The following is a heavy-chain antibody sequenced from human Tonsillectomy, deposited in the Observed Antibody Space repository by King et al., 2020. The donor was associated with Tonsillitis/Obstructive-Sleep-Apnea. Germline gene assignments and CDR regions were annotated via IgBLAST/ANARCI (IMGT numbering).Heavy chain of an antibody. CDR1: GFTFISYS. CDR3: ASDHTTYYDILTGYHDAFDI. Sequence: VQLVESGGGLVKPGGSLRLSCAASGFTFISYSMNWFRQAPGKGLEWVSSMSSSSSYIYYADSVKGRFPLSRDNANNSLYLQMNSLRAEDTAVYYCASDHTTYYDILTGYHDAFDIWGQGTMVTVSS. V-gene: IGHV3-21*01. CDR2: MSSSSSYI. D-gene: IGHD3-9*01. J-gene: IGHJ3*02.